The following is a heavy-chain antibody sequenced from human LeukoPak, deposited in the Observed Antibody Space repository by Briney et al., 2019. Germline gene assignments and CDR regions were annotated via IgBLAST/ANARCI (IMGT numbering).Heavy chain of an antibody. Sequence: PGGSLRLSCTDSGVSFSDNFMGWLRQAPGKGLEWVSYVSSRGDTIYYSDAVQGRFSISRDNSKRSLYLQMNRLRVNDTAVYYCARGGYGWTFKQWGQGTLVSVSS. CDR2: VSSRGDTI. D-gene: IGHD3-16*01. CDR3: ARGGYGWTFKQ. V-gene: IGHV3-11*01. CDR1: GVSFSDNF. J-gene: IGHJ1*01.